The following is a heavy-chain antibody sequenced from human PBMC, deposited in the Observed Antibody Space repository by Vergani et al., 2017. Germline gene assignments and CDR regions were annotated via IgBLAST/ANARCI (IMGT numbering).Heavy chain of an antibody. V-gene: IGHV3-23*01. Sequence: EVQLLESGGSLKQPGGSVRPSCAASGFTFSTYAMHWVRQAPGKGLEWVSALTGGGGSTYYADSFKGRFIISRDNSRDTLYLQMNSMRPEDTATYYCLKDAGSYENFFDSWGQGTLVTVSS. CDR3: LKDAGSYENFFDS. J-gene: IGHJ4*02. CDR1: GFTFSTYA. D-gene: IGHD1-26*01. CDR2: LTGGGGST.